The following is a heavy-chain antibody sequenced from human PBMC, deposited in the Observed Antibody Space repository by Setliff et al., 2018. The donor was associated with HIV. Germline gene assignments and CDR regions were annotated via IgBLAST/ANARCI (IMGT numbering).Heavy chain of an antibody. CDR3: ARVSRGGSSPGWFDP. Sequence: ETLSLTCTVPGGSISSSSHYWGWIRQPPGKGLEWIGSIYYSGGTYYNPSLKSRVTISVDTSKNQFSLKLSSVTAADTAVYYCARVSRGGSSPGWFDPWGQGTLVTVSS. D-gene: IGHD6-6*01. CDR2: IYYSGGT. V-gene: IGHV4-39*07. J-gene: IGHJ5*02. CDR1: GGSISSSSHY.